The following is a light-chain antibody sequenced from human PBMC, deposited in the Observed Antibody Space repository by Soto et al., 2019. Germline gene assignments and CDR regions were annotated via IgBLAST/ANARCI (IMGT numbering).Light chain of an antibody. Sequence: EIVLRQSPATLSLSPGERATLSCRASQSVSSYLAWYQQKPGQAPRLLIYDASNRATGIPARFSGSGSGTDFTLTISSLEPEDFAVYYCQQRSNWPAVTFGPGTKVDIK. CDR1: QSVSSY. CDR2: DAS. CDR3: QQRSNWPAVT. V-gene: IGKV3-11*01. J-gene: IGKJ3*01.